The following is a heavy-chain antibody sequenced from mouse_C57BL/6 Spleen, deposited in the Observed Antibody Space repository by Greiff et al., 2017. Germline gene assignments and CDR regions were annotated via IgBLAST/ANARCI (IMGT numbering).Heavy chain of an antibody. CDR1: GFSLSTSGMG. V-gene: IGHV8-12*01. CDR2: IYWDDDK. J-gene: IGHJ2*01. CDR3: ARSWDDYFDY. D-gene: IGHD4-1*01. Sequence: QVTLKESGPGILQSSQTLSLSCSFSGFSLSTSGMGVSWIRQPSGKGLEWLAHIYWDDDKPYNPSLKSRLTISKDTSRNQVFLTITSVDTADTATYYCARSWDDYFDYWGQGTTLTVSS.